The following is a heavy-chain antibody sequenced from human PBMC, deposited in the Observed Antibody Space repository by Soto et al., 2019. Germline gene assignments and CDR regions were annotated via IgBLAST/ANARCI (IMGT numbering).Heavy chain of an antibody. CDR1: GFTFSSYW. D-gene: IGHD3-3*01. J-gene: IGHJ4*02. CDR3: ARVQVEWLQHDY. V-gene: IGHV3-74*01. CDR2: INSDGSST. Sequence: GGSLRLSCAASGFTFSSYWMHWVRQAPGKGLVWVSRINSDGSSTSYADSVKGRFTISRDNAKNTLYLQMNSLRAEDTAVYYCARVQVEWLQHDYWGQGTLVTVSS.